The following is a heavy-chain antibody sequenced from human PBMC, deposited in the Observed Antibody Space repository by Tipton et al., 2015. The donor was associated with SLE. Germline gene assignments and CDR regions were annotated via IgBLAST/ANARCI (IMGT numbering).Heavy chain of an antibody. J-gene: IGHJ4*02. Sequence: GLVKPSETLSLTCAVYGGSFSGYYWSWIRQPPGKGLEWIGEINHSGSTNYNPSLKSRVTISVDTSKNQFSLKLSSVTAADTAVYYCARVGGTGSFDYWGQGTLVTVSS. D-gene: IGHD3/OR15-3a*01. CDR2: INHSGST. V-gene: IGHV4-34*01. CDR1: GGSFSGYY. CDR3: ARVGGTGSFDY.